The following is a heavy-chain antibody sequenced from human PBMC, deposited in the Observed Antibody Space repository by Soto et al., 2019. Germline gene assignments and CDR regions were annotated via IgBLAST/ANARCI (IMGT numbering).Heavy chain of an antibody. CDR2: ISHRSLTI. V-gene: IGHV3-11*01. D-gene: IGHD6-6*01. J-gene: IGHJ4*02. CDR1: GLTFSDQY. Sequence: GLSLRLSCSASGLTFSDQYMAWFRQSPERGLEWLAYISHRSLTIYHARSVKDRFTISRDDATDSLYLQMNSLRVEDTAVYFCARGGGSSPFDYWGQGTVVTVSS. CDR3: ARGGGSSPFDY.